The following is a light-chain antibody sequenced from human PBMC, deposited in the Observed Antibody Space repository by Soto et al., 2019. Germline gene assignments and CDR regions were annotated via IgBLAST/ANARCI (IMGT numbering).Light chain of an antibody. CDR2: QAS. J-gene: IGKJ2*01. Sequence: DIQMTQSPSTLSAFVGESVTIPCRASQSIRIWLAWYQQKPGKAPNLLIYQASRLGSGVPSRFSGSGSGTDFTLTISSLQPDDFATYYCQQYTSFPYPFGQGTKLDIK. CDR1: QSIRIW. CDR3: QQYTSFPYP. V-gene: IGKV1-5*03.